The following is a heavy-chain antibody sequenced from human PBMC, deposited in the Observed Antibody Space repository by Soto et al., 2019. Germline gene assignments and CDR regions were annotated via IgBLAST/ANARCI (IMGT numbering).Heavy chain of an antibody. V-gene: IGHV6-1*01. CDR1: GDSVSSNSAA. Sequence: SQTLSLTCAISGDSVSSNSAAWNWIRQSPSRGLEWLGRTYYRSKWYNDYAASVKSRITINPDTSKNQFSLQLNSVAPEDTAVYYCARGWGIAARPDGMDVWGQGTTVTVSS. D-gene: IGHD6-6*01. J-gene: IGHJ6*02. CDR2: TYYRSKWYN. CDR3: ARGWGIAARPDGMDV.